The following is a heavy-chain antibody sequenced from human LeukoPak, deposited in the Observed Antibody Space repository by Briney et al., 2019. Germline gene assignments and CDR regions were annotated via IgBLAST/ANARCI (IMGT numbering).Heavy chain of an antibody. CDR2: IYYSGST. D-gene: IGHD6-13*01. CDR3: ARAHTSSWYMDY. Sequence: TSETLSRTCSVSGGSISSYYWSWIRQPPGKGLEWIGYIYYSGSTNYNPSLKSRVTISVDTAENQLSLKLSSVTAADTALYYSARAHTSSWYMDYWGQGTLVTVSS. CDR1: GGSISSYY. V-gene: IGHV4-59*01. J-gene: IGHJ4*02.